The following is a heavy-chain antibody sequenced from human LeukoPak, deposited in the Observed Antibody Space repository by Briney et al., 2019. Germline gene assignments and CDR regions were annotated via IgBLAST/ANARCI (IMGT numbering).Heavy chain of an antibody. CDR1: GFTFSAYA. J-gene: IGHJ4*02. D-gene: IGHD6-13*01. Sequence: PGKSLRLSCAASGFTFSAYAMHWVRQAPGTGLEWVAVISSDETNTFYADSEKGRFTISRDNLKKTLYLQMNSMRVEDAAVYYCARGWDSSSWYEPFDYWGQGTLVTVSS. V-gene: IGHV3-30-3*01. CDR2: ISSDETNT. CDR3: ARGWDSSSWYEPFDY.